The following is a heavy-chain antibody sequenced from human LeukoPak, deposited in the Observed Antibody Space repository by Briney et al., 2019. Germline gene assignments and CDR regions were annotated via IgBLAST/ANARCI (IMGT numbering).Heavy chain of an antibody. CDR2: INHSGST. J-gene: IGHJ3*02. V-gene: IGHV4-34*01. CDR1: GGSFSGYY. D-gene: IGHD3-22*01. Sequence: SETLSLTCAVYGGSFSGYYWSWIRQPPGKGLEWIGEINHSGSTIYNPSLKSRVTISVDTSKNQFSLKLSSVTAADTAVYYCACLTTADAFDIWGQGTKVTVSS. CDR3: ACLTTADAFDI.